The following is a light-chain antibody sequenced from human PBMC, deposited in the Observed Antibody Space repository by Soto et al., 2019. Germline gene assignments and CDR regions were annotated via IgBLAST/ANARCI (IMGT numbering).Light chain of an antibody. J-gene: IGLJ2*01. CDR1: SSDVGNYNY. V-gene: IGLV2-14*01. CDR2: DVS. CDR3: SSYTSNRIPI. Sequence: QSVLTQPASVSGSPGQSITLSCTGTSSDVGNYNYVSWYQQHPGKAPKLMIYDVSNRPSGVSSHFSGSKSGNTASLTISGLQAEYEADYYCSSYTSNRIPIFGGGTKVTVL.